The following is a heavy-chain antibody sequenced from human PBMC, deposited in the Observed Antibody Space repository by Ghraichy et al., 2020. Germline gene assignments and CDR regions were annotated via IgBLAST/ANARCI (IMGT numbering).Heavy chain of an antibody. V-gene: IGHV3-7*01. CDR3: ARDRAYCSSTSCYSAGTV. Sequence: GESLNISCAASGFTFSSYWMSWVRQAPGKGLEWVANIKQDGSEKYYVDSVKGRFTISRDNAKNSLYLQMNSLRAEDTAVYYCARDRAYCSSTSCYSAGTVWGQGPLVTVSS. D-gene: IGHD2-2*02. CDR2: IKQDGSEK. CDR1: GFTFSSYW. J-gene: IGHJ4*02.